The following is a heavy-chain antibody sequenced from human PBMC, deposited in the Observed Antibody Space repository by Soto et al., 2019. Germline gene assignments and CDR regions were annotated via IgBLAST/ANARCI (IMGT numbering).Heavy chain of an antibody. Sequence: EVQLVESGGGLVKPGGSLRLSCAASGFTFSNAWMSWVRQAPGKVLEWVGRIKSKTDGGTTDYAAPMKGRFTISRDDSKNTLYLQMNSLKTEDTAVYYCTTYYDFWSGYYMEGNFDYWGQGTLVTVSS. J-gene: IGHJ4*02. D-gene: IGHD3-3*01. CDR3: TTYYDFWSGYYMEGNFDY. V-gene: IGHV3-15*01. CDR2: IKSKTDGGTT. CDR1: GFTFSNAW.